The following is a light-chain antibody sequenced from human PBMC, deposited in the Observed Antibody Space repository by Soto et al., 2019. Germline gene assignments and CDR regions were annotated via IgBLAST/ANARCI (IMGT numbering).Light chain of an antibody. Sequence: EIVLTQSPATLSVSPGERATLSCRASQSVSSSYLAWYQQKPGQAPRLLIYGASSRATGIPDRFSGSGSGTDFTLTISILEPEDFAVYYCQQYGSSPRLTVGGGTKVDIK. J-gene: IGKJ4*01. CDR2: GAS. CDR1: QSVSSSY. V-gene: IGKV3-20*01. CDR3: QQYGSSPRLT.